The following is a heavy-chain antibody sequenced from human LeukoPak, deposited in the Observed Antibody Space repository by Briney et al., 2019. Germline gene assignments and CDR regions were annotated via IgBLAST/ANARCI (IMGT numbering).Heavy chain of an antibody. Sequence: PGGSLRLSCAASGFTFSNAWMSWVRQAPGKGLGWVGRIKSKTDGGTTDYAAPVKGRFIISRDDSKNTLYLQMNSLKTEDTAVYYCTTERGYDFWSGSIYENWFDPWGQGTLVTVSS. J-gene: IGHJ5*02. CDR2: IKSKTDGGTT. CDR3: TTERGYDFWSGSIYENWFDP. D-gene: IGHD3-3*01. V-gene: IGHV3-15*05. CDR1: GFTFSNAW.